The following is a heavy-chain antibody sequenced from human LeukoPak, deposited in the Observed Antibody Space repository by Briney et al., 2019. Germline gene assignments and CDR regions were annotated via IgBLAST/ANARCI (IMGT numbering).Heavy chain of an antibody. Sequence: SETLSLTCTVSGGSISSYYWSWIRQSPGKGLEWIGYIFYSGSTNYNPSLKSRVTISVDTSKNQFSLKLTSVTAADTAVYYCARDRGSGWYDFDYWGQGTLVTVSS. CDR3: ARDRGSGWYDFDY. V-gene: IGHV4-59*01. CDR2: IFYSGST. CDR1: GGSISSYY. J-gene: IGHJ4*02. D-gene: IGHD6-19*01.